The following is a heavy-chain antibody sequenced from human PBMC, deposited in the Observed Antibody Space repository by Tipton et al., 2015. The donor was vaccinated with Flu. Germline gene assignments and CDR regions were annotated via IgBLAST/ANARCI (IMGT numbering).Heavy chain of an antibody. V-gene: IGHV4-34*01. CDR1: GGSFSGYY. CDR2: INHSGST. Sequence: LRLSCAVYGGSFSGYYWSWIRQPPGKGLEWIGEINHSGSTNYNPSLKSRVTMSVDTSKNQVSLNVKSVTVADTAVYFCARIQGGYYGSESYDTWGQGMLVTVSS. D-gene: IGHD3-10*01. J-gene: IGHJ5*02. CDR3: ARIQGGYYGSESYDT.